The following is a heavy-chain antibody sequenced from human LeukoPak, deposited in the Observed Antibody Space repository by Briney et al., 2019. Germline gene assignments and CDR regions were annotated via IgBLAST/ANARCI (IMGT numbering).Heavy chain of an antibody. D-gene: IGHD6-13*01. CDR2: IRDDGSTK. CDR3: AKAGSNSWGNFDV. V-gene: IGHV3-30*02. J-gene: IGHJ3*01. CDR1: GFIFRSYG. Sequence: GGSLRLSCAASGFIFRSYGIHWVRQAPGKGLEWVAFIRDDGSTKYYADSVKGRFTISRDNSKSTLYLQMDSLRVEDTAIYYCAKAGSNSWGNFDVWGQGTMVTVSS.